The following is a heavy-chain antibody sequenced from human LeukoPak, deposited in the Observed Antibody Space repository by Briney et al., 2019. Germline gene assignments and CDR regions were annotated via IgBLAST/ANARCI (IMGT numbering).Heavy chain of an antibody. CDR1: GGTFSSYA. CDR2: IIPILGIA. Sequence: GASVKVSCKASGGTFSSYAISWVRQAPGQGLEWMGRIIPILGIANYAQKFQGRVTITADKSTSTAYTELSSLRSEDTAVYYCARDYSGSYYDYWGQGTLVTVSS. J-gene: IGHJ4*02. V-gene: IGHV1-69*04. CDR3: ARDYSGSYYDY. D-gene: IGHD1-26*01.